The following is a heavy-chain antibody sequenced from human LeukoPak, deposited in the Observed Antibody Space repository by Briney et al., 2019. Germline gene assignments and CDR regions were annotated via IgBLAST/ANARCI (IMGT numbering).Heavy chain of an antibody. J-gene: IGHJ4*02. Sequence: GGSLRLTCAASGFTFNSYAMTWVRQAPGKGLEWVSHVSGSGGITYYADSVKGRFTIFRDNSKNTLYLQMDSLRAEDAAVYYCAKTTAGNSSGRNPGWPVDYWGQGTLVTVSS. D-gene: IGHD6-19*01. CDR2: VSGSGGIT. CDR1: GFTFNSYA. CDR3: AKTTAGNSSGRNPGWPVDY. V-gene: IGHV3-23*01.